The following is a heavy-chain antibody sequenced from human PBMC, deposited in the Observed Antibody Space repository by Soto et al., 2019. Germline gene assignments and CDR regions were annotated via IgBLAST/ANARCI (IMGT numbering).Heavy chain of an antibody. Sequence: PGESLKISCKGSGYSFSTYGIGWVRQVPGKGLEWMGIISPGDSDTKYSQSFQGQVTISADKSISTAYLQWNSLKASDTAMYYCARHATYYDILTGYYFDYRGQGTLVTVSS. CDR2: ISPGDSDT. J-gene: IGHJ4*02. D-gene: IGHD3-9*01. CDR3: ARHATYYDILTGYYFDY. V-gene: IGHV5-51*01. CDR1: GYSFSTYG.